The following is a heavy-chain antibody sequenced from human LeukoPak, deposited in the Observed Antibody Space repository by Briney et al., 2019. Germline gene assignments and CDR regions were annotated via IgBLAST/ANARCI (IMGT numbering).Heavy chain of an antibody. V-gene: IGHV1-46*01. CDR3: SRDLFRGYDGTYAFDI. CDR1: GSTFTSYY. J-gene: IGHJ3*02. CDR2: INPSGGNT. Sequence: ASVKVSCKASGSTFTSYYMHWVRQAPGQGLEWMAIINPSGGNTRYAQKFQGRVTMTRDTSTSTVYMELSRLRSEDTAAYFCSRDLFRGYDGTYAFDIWGQGTMVTVSS. D-gene: IGHD5-12*01.